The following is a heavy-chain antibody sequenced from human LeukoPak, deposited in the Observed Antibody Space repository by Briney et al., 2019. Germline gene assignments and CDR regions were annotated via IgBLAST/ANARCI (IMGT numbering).Heavy chain of an antibody. V-gene: IGHV3-30*02. CDR3: AKGFSQDSSSWYEVDY. CDR1: GFTFSSYG. D-gene: IGHD6-13*01. Sequence: GGSLRLSCAASGFTFSSYGMHWVRQAPGKGLEWVAFIRYDGSNKYYADSVKGRFTISRDNSKNTLYLQMNSLRAEDTAVYYCAKGFSQDSSSWYEVDYWGQGTLVTVSS. CDR2: IRYDGSNK. J-gene: IGHJ4*02.